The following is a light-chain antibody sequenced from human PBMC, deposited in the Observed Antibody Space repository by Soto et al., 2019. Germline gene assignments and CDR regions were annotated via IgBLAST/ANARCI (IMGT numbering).Light chain of an antibody. V-gene: IGLV2-14*01. J-gene: IGLJ2*01. CDR2: EVS. CDR1: SSDVGGYNY. Sequence: QSALTQPASVSGSPGQSITISCTGTSSDVGGYNYVSWYQQHPGKAPKLMIYEVSNRPSGVSNRFSGSKSGNTASLTIPGLQAEDEADYYCSSYTSIITLVFGGGTKLTVL. CDR3: SSYTSIITLV.